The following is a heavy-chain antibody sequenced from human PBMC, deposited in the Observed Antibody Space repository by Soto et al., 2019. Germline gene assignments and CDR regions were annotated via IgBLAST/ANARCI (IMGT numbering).Heavy chain of an antibody. Sequence: EVQLLESGGGLVQPGGSLRLSCAASGFTFSSYAMSWVRQAPGKGLEWVSAFSGSGCSTYYADSVKGRFTISRDNSKNTLYLQMNSLRAEDTAVYYCAKSYSRGWYGYFDYWGQGTLVTVSS. CDR2: FSGSGCST. J-gene: IGHJ4*02. CDR3: AKSYSRGWYGYFDY. V-gene: IGHV3-23*01. CDR1: GFTFSSYA. D-gene: IGHD6-19*01.